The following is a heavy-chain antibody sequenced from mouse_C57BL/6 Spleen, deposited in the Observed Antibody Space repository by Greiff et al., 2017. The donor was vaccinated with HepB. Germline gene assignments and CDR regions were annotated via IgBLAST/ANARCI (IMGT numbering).Heavy chain of an antibody. Sequence: EQVVESGAELVRPGASVKLSCKASGYTFTDYYINWVKQRPGQGLEWIARIYPGSGNTYYNEKFKGKATLTAEKSSSTAYMQLSSLTSEDSAVYFCARPYGSSYYSWFAYWGQGTLVTVSA. CDR2: IYPGSGNT. CDR1: GYTFTDYY. CDR3: ARPYGSSYYSWFAY. V-gene: IGHV1-76*01. J-gene: IGHJ3*01. D-gene: IGHD1-1*01.